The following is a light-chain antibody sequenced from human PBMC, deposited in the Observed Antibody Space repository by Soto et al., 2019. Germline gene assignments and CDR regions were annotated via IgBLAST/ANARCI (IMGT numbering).Light chain of an antibody. Sequence: EIVLTQSPATLSLSPGERVTLSCRASQSVSSYFAWYQQKPGLAPRLLIYDASTRAAGIPARFSGSGSGTDFTLTISSLEPDDFAVYYCQQRSDWPLTFDGGTKVEIK. J-gene: IGKJ4*01. CDR2: DAS. CDR3: QQRSDWPLT. CDR1: QSVSSY. V-gene: IGKV3-11*01.